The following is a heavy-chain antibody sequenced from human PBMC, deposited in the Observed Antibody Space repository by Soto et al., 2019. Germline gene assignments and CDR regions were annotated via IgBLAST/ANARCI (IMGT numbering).Heavy chain of an antibody. CDR1: GFTFSNAW. CDR3: TTARRMVRGGTGFDY. J-gene: IGHJ4*02. Sequence: EVQLVESGGGLVKPGGSLRLSCAASGFTFSNAWMNWVRQAPGKGLEWVGRIKSKTDGGTTDYAAPVKGRFTISRDDSKNTLYLQMNSLKTEDTAVYYCTTARRMVRGGTGFDYWGQGTLVTVSS. CDR2: IKSKTDGGTT. V-gene: IGHV3-15*07. D-gene: IGHD3-10*01.